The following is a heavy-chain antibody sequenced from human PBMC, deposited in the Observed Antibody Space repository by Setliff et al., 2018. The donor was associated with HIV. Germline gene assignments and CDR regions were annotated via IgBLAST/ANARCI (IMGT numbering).Heavy chain of an antibody. J-gene: IGHJ4*02. V-gene: IGHV3-23*01. CDR1: GFSFRSYA. CDR3: AMSPYSSGLFDY. D-gene: IGHD6-19*01. CDR2: ISGSGDIT. Sequence: GGSLRLSCAASGFSFRSYAVSWVRQAPGKGLEWVSVISGSGDITYYRESVKGRFTVSRDNSNNTVYLQMNSLRAEDTAVYYCAMSPYSSGLFDYWGQGTLVTVSS.